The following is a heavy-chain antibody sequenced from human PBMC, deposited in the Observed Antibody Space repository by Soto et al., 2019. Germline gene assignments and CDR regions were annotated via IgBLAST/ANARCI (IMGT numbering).Heavy chain of an antibody. CDR3: ARLYCSGGSCYYYYGMDV. D-gene: IGHD2-15*01. CDR1: GYTFTSYA. J-gene: IGHJ6*02. Sequence: QVQLVQSGAEVKKPGASVKVSCKASGYTFTSYAMHWVRQAPGQRLEWMGGINAGNGNTKYSQKFQGRVTITRDTAERTAYMDLSSLRAEDTAVYYCARLYCSGGSCYYYYGMDVWGQGATVTVSS. V-gene: IGHV1-3*01. CDR2: INAGNGNT.